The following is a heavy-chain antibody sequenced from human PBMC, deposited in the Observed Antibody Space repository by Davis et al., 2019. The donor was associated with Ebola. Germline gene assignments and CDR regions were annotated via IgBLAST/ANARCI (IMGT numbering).Heavy chain of an antibody. CDR2: IIPILGAT. J-gene: IGHJ5*02. D-gene: IGHD6-13*01. V-gene: IGHV1-69*13. CDR3: ARSFSSTFVGWFDP. Sequence: SVKVSCKASGGTFSSYTISWVRQAPGQGLEWMGGIIPILGATNYAQSFQGRVTITADESTSTAYMELSSLRSEDTAVYYCARSFSSTFVGWFDPWGQGTLVTVSS. CDR1: GGTFSSYT.